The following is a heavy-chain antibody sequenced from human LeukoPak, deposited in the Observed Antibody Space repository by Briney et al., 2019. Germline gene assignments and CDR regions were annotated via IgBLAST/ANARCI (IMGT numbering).Heavy chain of an antibody. CDR1: GFTFSTYT. CDR3: ARAGSSWFDFDY. V-gene: IGHV3-21*01. CDR2: ITTSSSYI. D-gene: IGHD6-13*01. Sequence: GGSLRLSCAASGFTFSTYTMNWVRQAPGKGLEWVSSITTSSSYIYYADSVKGRFTISRDNAKNSLYLQMNSLRAEDTAVYYCARAGSSWFDFDYWGQGTLVTVSS. J-gene: IGHJ4*02.